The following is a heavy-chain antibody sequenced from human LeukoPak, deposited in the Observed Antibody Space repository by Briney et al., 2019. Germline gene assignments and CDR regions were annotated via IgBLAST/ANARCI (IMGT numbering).Heavy chain of an antibody. V-gene: IGHV4-39*01. CDR2: YYSGST. Sequence: YYSGSTYYNPSLKSRVTISVDTSKNQFSLKLSSVTAADTAVYYCARHDIVVVPAAKGGNWFDPWGQGTLVTVSS. J-gene: IGHJ5*02. D-gene: IGHD2-2*01. CDR3: ARHDIVVVPAAKGGNWFDP.